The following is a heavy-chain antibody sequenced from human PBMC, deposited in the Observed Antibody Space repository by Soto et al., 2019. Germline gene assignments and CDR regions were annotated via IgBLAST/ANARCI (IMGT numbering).Heavy chain of an antibody. CDR3: AQGGAGELAGNY. CDR1: EFTFSSYA. D-gene: IGHD1-26*01. J-gene: IGHJ4*02. V-gene: IGHV3-23*01. Sequence: EMQLLESGGGLVQPGGSLRLSCAASEFTFSSYAMSWVRQAPGKGLEWVSAISGSGGSTYYADSVKGRFTISRDNSKNTLYLQMNSLRAEDTAVYYCAQGGAGELAGNYWGQGTLVTVSS. CDR2: ISGSGGST.